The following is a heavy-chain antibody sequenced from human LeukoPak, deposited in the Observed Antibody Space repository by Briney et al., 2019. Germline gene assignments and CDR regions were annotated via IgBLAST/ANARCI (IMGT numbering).Heavy chain of an antibody. D-gene: IGHD2-2*01. CDR3: ARYCSSTSCSNFDY. J-gene: IGHJ4*02. V-gene: IGHV3-33*01. Sequence: GGSLRLSCAASGFTFSSYGMHWVRQAPGKGLEWVAVIWYDGSNKYYADSVKGRFTISRDNSKNTLYLQMNSLRAEDTAVYYCARYCSSTSCSNFDYWGQGTLVTASS. CDR2: IWYDGSNK. CDR1: GFTFSSYG.